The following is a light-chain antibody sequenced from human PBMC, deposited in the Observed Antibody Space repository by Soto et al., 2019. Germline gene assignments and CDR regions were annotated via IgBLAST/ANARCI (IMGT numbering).Light chain of an antibody. V-gene: IGKV1-5*01. CDR3: QNYHGYPFT. Sequence: DIQMTASPSTLSATVVARVTITCRASQSVNTWLAWYQQTPGKAPVLLIYDASSLKSGVPSRFSGSGSGTEFTLTITSLQPDDFAIYYCQNYHGYPFTGGPGNKVDIK. CDR2: DAS. CDR1: QSVNTW. J-gene: IGKJ3*01.